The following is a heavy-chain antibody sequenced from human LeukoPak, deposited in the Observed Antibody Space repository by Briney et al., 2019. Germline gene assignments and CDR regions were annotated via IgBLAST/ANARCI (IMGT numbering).Heavy chain of an antibody. D-gene: IGHD3-10*01. CDR1: GGTFSGYA. V-gene: IGHV1-69*04. Sequence: ASVKVSCKASGGTFSGYAISWVRRAPGQGLEWMGRIIPILGIANYAQKFQGRVTITTDKSTSTAYMELSSLRSEDTAVYYCARGSMVRGAMGYWGQGTLVTVSS. CDR2: IIPILGIA. CDR3: ARGSMVRGAMGY. J-gene: IGHJ4*02.